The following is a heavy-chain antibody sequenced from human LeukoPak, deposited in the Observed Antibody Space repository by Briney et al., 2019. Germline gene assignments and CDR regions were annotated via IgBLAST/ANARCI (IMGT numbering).Heavy chain of an antibody. Sequence: SETLSLTCTVSGGSISSYYWSWIRQPPGKGLEWIGYIYYSGGTNYNPSLKSRVTISVDTSKNQFSLKLSSVTAADTAVYYCARLTRRWLQLGWFDPWGQGTLVTVSS. V-gene: IGHV4-59*12. D-gene: IGHD5-24*01. CDR3: ARLTRRWLQLGWFDP. CDR1: GGSISSYY. CDR2: IYYSGGT. J-gene: IGHJ5*02.